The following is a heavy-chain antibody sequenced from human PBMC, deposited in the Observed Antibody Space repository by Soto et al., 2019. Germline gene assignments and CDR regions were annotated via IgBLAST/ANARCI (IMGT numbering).Heavy chain of an antibody. V-gene: IGHV4-39*01. Sequence: SETLSLTCAVSGVSISSSSYYWGWIRQPPGKGLEWIGTIYYGGSSYSNPSLKSRVTISLDTSKTQFSLTLTSVTAADTAVYYCARHGSYWGQGTLVTVSS. CDR1: GVSISSSSYY. CDR3: ARHGSY. CDR2: IYYGGSS. J-gene: IGHJ4*02.